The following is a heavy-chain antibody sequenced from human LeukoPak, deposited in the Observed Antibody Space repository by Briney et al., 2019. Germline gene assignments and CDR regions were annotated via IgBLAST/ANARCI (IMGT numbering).Heavy chain of an antibody. CDR2: ISWNSDNI. CDR1: GFSFDDYA. D-gene: IGHD6-13*01. J-gene: IGHJ4*02. CDR3: AKEGSSWSTFDY. V-gene: IGHV3-9*03. Sequence: GGSPRLSCAVSGFSFDDYAMHWIRQVPGKGLEWVSGISWNSDNIGYADSVKGRFTTSRDNAKNSLYLQMNSLRAEDMALYYCAKEGSSWSTFDYWGQGTLVTVSS.